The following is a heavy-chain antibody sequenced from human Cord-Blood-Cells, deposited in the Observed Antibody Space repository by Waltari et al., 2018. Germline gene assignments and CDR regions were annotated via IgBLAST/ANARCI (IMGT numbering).Heavy chain of an antibody. J-gene: IGHJ4*02. Sequence: EVQLVESGGGLVQPGGSLRLSCAASGFTFSSYSMNWVRLAPGNGLEWVSYISSSSSTIYYAASVKDRFTISRDNAKNSLYLQMNSLRDEDTAVYYCAGDMVEQQLVLLDYWGQGTLVTVSS. CDR2: ISSSSSTI. CDR1: GFTFSSYS. CDR3: AGDMVEQQLVLLDY. V-gene: IGHV3-48*02. D-gene: IGHD6-13*01.